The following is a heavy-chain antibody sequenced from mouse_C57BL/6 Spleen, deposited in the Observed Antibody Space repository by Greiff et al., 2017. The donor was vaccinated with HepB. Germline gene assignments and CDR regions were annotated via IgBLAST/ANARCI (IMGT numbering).Heavy chain of an antibody. CDR1: GYTFTDYE. V-gene: IGHV1-15*01. CDR2: IDPETGGT. Sequence: QVQLKESGAELVRPGASVTLSCKASGYTFTDYEMHWVKQTPVHGLEWIGAIDPETGGTAYNQKFKGKAILTADKSSSTAYMELRSLTSEDSAVHYCTRGSYGYFDVWGTGTTVTVSS. CDR3: TRGSYGYFDV. J-gene: IGHJ1*03.